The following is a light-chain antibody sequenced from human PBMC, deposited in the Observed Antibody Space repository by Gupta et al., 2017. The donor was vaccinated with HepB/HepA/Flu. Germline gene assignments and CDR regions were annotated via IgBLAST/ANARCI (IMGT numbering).Light chain of an antibody. CDR3: LLWYNGDLV. J-gene: IGLJ2*01. Sequence: QAVVTQAPSLTLSPQGPVTVASGSSTGAVTSGHFPYWLRQKPGQAPRTLIYDTSIKLSWTPARFSGSLIGGKAALTLSGAQPDDEAEYYCLLWYNGDLVFGGGTKVTVL. CDR2: DTS. V-gene: IGLV7-46*01. CDR1: TGAVTSGHF.